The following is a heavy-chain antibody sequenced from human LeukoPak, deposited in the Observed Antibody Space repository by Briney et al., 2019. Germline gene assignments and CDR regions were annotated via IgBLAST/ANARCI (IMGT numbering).Heavy chain of an antibody. CDR1: GGSISSYY. Sequence: SETLSLTCTVSGGSISSYYWNWVRQPAGKGLEWIGRIYTRGSTNYNPSLKSRVTMSVDTSKNQFSLKLSSVTAADTAVYYCARHSRVALDYWGQGTLVTVSS. D-gene: IGHD2-15*01. J-gene: IGHJ4*02. V-gene: IGHV4-4*07. CDR2: IYTRGST. CDR3: ARHSRVALDY.